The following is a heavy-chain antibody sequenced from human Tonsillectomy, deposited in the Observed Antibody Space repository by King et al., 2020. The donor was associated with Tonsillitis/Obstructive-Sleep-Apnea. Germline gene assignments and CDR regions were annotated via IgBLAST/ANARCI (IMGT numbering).Heavy chain of an antibody. Sequence: VQLVESGGGLVQPGGSLRLSCAASGFTFRSHAMSWVRQAPGKGLEWVSRISGLGDKTYYADSVSGRITISRDNSRNTLYLQMNSLRVEDTAVYYCARVYRDGNIVEGSAGKEYYYYHYDMDVWGQGTTVTVSS. J-gene: IGHJ6*02. V-gene: IGHV3-23*04. CDR3: ARVYRDGNIVEGSAGKEYYYYHYDMDV. D-gene: IGHD2-2*01. CDR1: GFTFRSHA. CDR2: ISGLGDKT.